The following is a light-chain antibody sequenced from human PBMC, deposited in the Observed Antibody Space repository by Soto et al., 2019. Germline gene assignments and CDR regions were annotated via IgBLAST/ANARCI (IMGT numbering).Light chain of an antibody. CDR3: AAWDDSLSGLV. V-gene: IGLV1-47*02. Sequence: QSVLTQPPSASGTPGQRVTISCSGSSSNIGSNYVYWYQQLPGTAPRLRIYSNNQRPSGVPDRFSGSNSGTSASLAISGLRSEDEADDYCAAWDDSLSGLVFGGGPKLTVL. J-gene: IGLJ3*02. CDR1: SSNIGSNY. CDR2: SNN.